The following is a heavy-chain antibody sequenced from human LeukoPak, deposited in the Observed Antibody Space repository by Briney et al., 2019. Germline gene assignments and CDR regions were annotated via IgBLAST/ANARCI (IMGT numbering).Heavy chain of an antibody. D-gene: IGHD6-13*01. CDR3: ARVERTQQLAGY. J-gene: IGHJ4*02. V-gene: IGHV4-39*01. Sequence: SETLSLTCTVSGGSISSSSYYWGWIRQPPGKGLEWIGSIYYSGSTYYNPSLKSRVTISVDTSKNQFSLKLSSVTAADTAVYYCARVERTQQLAGYWGQGTLVTVSS. CDR1: GGSISSSSYY. CDR2: IYYSGST.